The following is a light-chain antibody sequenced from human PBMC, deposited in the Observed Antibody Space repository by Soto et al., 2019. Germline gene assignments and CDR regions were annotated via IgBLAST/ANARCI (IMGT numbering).Light chain of an antibody. CDR3: QQYGSSPLT. J-gene: IGKJ4*01. CDR1: RTVSTN. V-gene: IGKV3-15*01. CDR2: YTS. Sequence: DIVMTQSPATLSVSPGERATLSCRASRTVSTNLAWYQQKPGQAPRLLIYYTSTRATGIPARFSGSGSDKEFTLTISSLQSEDFAVYYCQQYGSSPLTFGGGTKVEIK.